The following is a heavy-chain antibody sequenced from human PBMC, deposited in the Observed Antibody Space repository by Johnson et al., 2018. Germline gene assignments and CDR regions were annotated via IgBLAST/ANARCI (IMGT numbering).Heavy chain of an antibody. J-gene: IGHJ3*02. CDR1: GFTFSSYG. CDR2: ISSDGSHK. V-gene: IGHV3-30*18. D-gene: IGHD6-13*01. Sequence: QVQLVQSGGGVVQPGRSLRLSCAASGFTFSSYGMHLVRPAPGKGLEWVAVISSDGSHKYYADSVKGRVIISRANTKNTRYLQMTTLRADDTAVYYCAKDASPLPYPKAAAAPHGAFDIWGPGTMVTVSS. CDR3: AKDASPLPYPKAAAAPHGAFDI.